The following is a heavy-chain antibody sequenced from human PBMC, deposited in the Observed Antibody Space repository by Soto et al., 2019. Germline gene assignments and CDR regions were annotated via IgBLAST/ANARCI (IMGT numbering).Heavy chain of an antibody. D-gene: IGHD3-10*01. CDR2: ILSTDEK. CDR1: GFSLSNARVG. J-gene: IGHJ4*02. CDR3: ARVQYYYGSGSYSPYYYFDY. V-gene: IGHV2-26*01. Sequence: QVTLKESGPVLVKPTEALTLTCTVYGFSLSNARVGVSWIRQPPGKALEGLAHILSTDEKYYSTSLKSRLTIYSDTSKSQVVLTMTNMDPVDTATYYCARVQYYYGSGSYSPYYYFDYWGQGTLVTVSS.